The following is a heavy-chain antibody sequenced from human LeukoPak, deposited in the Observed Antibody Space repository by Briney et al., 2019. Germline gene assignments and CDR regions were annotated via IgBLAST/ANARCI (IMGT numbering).Heavy chain of an antibody. CDR2: IYTSGST. CDR3: AKDDFWSGYDAFDI. D-gene: IGHD3-3*01. Sequence: SETLSLTCTVSGGSISSYYWSWIRQPAGKGLEWIGRIYTSGSTNYNPSLKSRVTMSVDTSKNQFSLKLSSVTAADTAVYYCAKDDFWSGYDAFDIWGQGTMVTVSS. CDR1: GGSISSYY. V-gene: IGHV4-4*07. J-gene: IGHJ3*02.